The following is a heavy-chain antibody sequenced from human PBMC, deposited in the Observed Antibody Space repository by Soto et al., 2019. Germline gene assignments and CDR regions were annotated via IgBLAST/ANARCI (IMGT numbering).Heavy chain of an antibody. J-gene: IGHJ4*02. V-gene: IGHV4-39*01. D-gene: IGHD4-4*01. CDR2: VYYRGRS. CDR1: GGSVTNSSYY. Sequence: PSETLSLTCTVSGGSVTNSSYYWGWIRQSPGKGLEWIGSVYYRGRSYSKSSVKSRVTISVDTSKNQFSLNLNSVTASDTAVYFRVSQRTTVIPQAYFDYWGQGALVTVSS. CDR3: VSQRTTVIPQAYFDY.